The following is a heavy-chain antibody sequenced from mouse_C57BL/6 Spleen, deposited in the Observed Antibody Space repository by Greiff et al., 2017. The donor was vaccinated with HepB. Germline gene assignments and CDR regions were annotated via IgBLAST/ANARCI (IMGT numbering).Heavy chain of an antibody. D-gene: IGHD1-1*01. V-gene: IGHV3-6*01. Sequence: ESGPGLVKPSQSLSLTCSVTGYSITSGYYWNWIRQFPGNKLEWMGYISYDGSNNYNPSLKNRISITRDTSKNQFFLKLNSVTTEDTATYYCASWGYYVWGQGTTLTVSS. CDR1: GYSITSGYY. CDR3: ASWGYYV. J-gene: IGHJ2*01. CDR2: ISYDGSN.